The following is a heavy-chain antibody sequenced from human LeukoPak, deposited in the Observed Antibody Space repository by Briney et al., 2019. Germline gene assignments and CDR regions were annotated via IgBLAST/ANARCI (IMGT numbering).Heavy chain of an antibody. CDR3: ARDRWGCTSTSCYDFGY. D-gene: IGHD2-2*01. CDR1: GFTFRNYA. CDR2: ISSNGGST. Sequence: PGGSLRLSCAASGFTFRNYAMHWVRQAPGKGLEYVSAISSNGGSTYYANSVKGRFTISRDNSKNTLYLQMGSLRAGDMAVYYCARDRWGCTSTSCYDFGYWGQGTLVTVSS. V-gene: IGHV3-64*01. J-gene: IGHJ4*02.